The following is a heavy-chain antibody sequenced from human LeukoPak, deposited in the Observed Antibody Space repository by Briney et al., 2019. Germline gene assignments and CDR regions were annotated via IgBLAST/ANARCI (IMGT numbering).Heavy chain of an antibody. J-gene: IGHJ6*02. CDR2: IYTSGST. CDR1: GGSISSYY. V-gene: IGHV4-4*07. Sequence: PSETLSLTCTVSGGSISSYYWSWLRQPAGKGLEWTGRIYTSGSTNYNPSLKSRVTMSVDTSKNQFSLKLSSVTAADTAVYYCAREKVVPAATPPPCPYYYYGMDVWGQGTTVTVSS. CDR3: AREKVVPAATPPPCPYYYYGMDV. D-gene: IGHD2-2*01.